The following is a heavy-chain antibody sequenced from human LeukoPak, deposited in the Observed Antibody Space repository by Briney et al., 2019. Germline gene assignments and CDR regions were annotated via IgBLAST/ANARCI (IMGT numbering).Heavy chain of an antibody. D-gene: IGHD3-9*01. J-gene: IGHJ4*02. V-gene: IGHV3-23*01. Sequence: GGSLRLSCAASGFTFSSYAMSWVRQAPGKGLEWVSAISGSGGSTYYADSVKGRFTISRDNSKNTLYLQMNSLRAEDTAVYYCAKGRGDILTGYKDYWGQGTLVTVSS. CDR3: AKGRGDILTGYKDY. CDR2: ISGSGGST. CDR1: GFTFSSYA.